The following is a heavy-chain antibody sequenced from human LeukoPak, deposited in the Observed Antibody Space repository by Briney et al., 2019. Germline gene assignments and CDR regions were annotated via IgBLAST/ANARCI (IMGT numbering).Heavy chain of an antibody. V-gene: IGHV4-34*01. CDR3: ARGPGDSSGYYFVY. Sequence: SETLSLTCTVSGVSIFSSYWNWVRQPPGKGLEWIGEINHSGSTNYNPSLKSRVTISVDTSKNQFSLKLSSVTAADTAVYYCARGPGDSSGYYFVYWGQGTLVTVSS. J-gene: IGHJ4*02. D-gene: IGHD3-22*01. CDR1: GVSIFSSY. CDR2: INHSGST.